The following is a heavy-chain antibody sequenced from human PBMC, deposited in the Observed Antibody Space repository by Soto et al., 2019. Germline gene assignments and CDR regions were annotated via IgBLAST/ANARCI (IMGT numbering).Heavy chain of an antibody. Sequence: EVQLVQSGAEVKKPGESLRISCKGSGYTFTTYWIGWVRQMPGKGLEWMGMIDPSDSDTNYSPPFQGHVTMSADKSINTASVQWSRLKPSDTAMYFCVRVRKKWAGGAYWGQGTLVTVSS. J-gene: IGHJ4*02. CDR2: IDPSDSDT. CDR3: VRVRKKWAGGAY. V-gene: IGHV5-10-1*03. CDR1: GYTFTTYW. D-gene: IGHD1-26*01.